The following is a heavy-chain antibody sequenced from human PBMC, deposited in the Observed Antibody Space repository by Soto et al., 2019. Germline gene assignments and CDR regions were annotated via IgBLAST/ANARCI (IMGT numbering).Heavy chain of an antibody. Sequence: QVQLVESGGGVVQPGRSLRLSCAASGFTFSSYGMHWVRQAPGKGLEWVAVISYDGSNKYYADSVKGRFTISRDNSKNTLYLHMNSLRAEDTAVYYCATLAVAGTSNDYWGQGTLVTVSS. D-gene: IGHD6-19*01. CDR3: ATLAVAGTSNDY. V-gene: IGHV3-30*03. J-gene: IGHJ4*02. CDR2: ISYDGSNK. CDR1: GFTFSSYG.